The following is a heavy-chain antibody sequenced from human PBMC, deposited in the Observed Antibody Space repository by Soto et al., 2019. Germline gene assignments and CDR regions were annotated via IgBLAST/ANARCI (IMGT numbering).Heavy chain of an antibody. V-gene: IGHV1-58*02. CDR1: GGTFSSYA. CDR2: IIIAGGGT. CDR3: AAELYSGGRCCSFGI. Sequence: SVKVSCKASGGTFSSYAISWVRQARGQRLEWIGYIIIAGGGTKYARDLQGRLTISRDISTSTAYMELSSLRSEDTAIYYCAAELYSGGRCCSFGIWGQGTMVTVSS. D-gene: IGHD2-15*01. J-gene: IGHJ3*02.